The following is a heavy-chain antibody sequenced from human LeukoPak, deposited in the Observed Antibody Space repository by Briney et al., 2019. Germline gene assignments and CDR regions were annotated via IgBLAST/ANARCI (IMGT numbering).Heavy chain of an antibody. CDR2: MNPNSGNT. V-gene: IGHV1-8*03. CDR3: ARSRRGVVPAAGDY. J-gene: IGHJ4*02. Sequence: ASVKVSCKASGYTFTSYDIKWVRQATRQGLEWMGWMNPNSGNTGYAQKFQGRVTITRNTSISTAYMELSSLRSEDTAVYYCARSRRGVVPAAGDYWGQGTLVTVSS. D-gene: IGHD2-2*01. CDR1: GYTFTSYD.